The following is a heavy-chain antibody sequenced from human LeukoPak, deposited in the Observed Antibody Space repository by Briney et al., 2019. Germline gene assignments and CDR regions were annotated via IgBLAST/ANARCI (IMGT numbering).Heavy chain of an antibody. Sequence: PGGSLRLSCAASGFTFSSYEMNWVRQAPGKGLEWVSYISSSGSIIYYADSVKGRFTISRDNAKNSLYLQMNSLRAEDTAVYYCARALHFWSGYYLVYYFDYWGQGTLVTVSS. CDR1: GFTFSSYE. J-gene: IGHJ4*02. V-gene: IGHV3-48*03. D-gene: IGHD3-3*01. CDR2: ISSSGSII. CDR3: ARALHFWSGYYLVYYFDY.